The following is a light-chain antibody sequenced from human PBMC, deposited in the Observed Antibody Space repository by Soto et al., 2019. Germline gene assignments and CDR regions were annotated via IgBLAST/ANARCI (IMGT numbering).Light chain of an antibody. CDR1: ESANSN. V-gene: IGKV3-15*01. J-gene: IGKJ4*01. CDR2: GAS. Sequence: EIVMTQSPATGSMSPGERATLSCRASESANSNLAWYQQKPGQAPRLLIYGASTRATGIPARFSGSGSGTEFTLTISSLQSEDFAVYYCQQFQKWPLTFGGGTNVEIK. CDR3: QQFQKWPLT.